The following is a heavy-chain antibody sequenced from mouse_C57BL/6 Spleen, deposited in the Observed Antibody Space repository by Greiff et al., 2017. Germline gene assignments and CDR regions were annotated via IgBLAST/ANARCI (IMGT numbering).Heavy chain of an antibody. CDR1: GYTFTGYW. V-gene: IGHV1-9*01. J-gene: IGHJ3*01. CDR3: ASPLYYYGSISFAY. Sequence: QVQLKESGAELMKPGASVKLSCKATGYTFTGYWIEWVKQRPGHGLEWIGEILPGSGSTNYNEKFKGKATFTADTSSNTAYMQLSSLTTEDSAIYYCASPLYYYGSISFAYWGQGTLVTVSA. D-gene: IGHD1-1*01. CDR2: ILPGSGST.